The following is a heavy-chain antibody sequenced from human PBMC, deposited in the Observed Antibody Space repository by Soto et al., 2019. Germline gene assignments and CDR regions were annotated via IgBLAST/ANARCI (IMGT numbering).Heavy chain of an antibody. Sequence: QVQLQEAGPGLVKPSQTLSLTCTVSGGSISSGGYYWSWIRQHPGKGLEWIGYIYYSGSTYYNPSLKRRVTSSVATSKNQFSLKLSSVTAADTAVYYCARVGGINWFDPWGQGTLVTVSA. V-gene: IGHV4-31*03. J-gene: IGHJ5*02. CDR2: IYYSGST. D-gene: IGHD3-16*01. CDR1: GGSISSGGYY. CDR3: ARVGGINWFDP.